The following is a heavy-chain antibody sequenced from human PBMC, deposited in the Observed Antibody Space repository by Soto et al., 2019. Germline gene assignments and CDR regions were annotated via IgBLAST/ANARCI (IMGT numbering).Heavy chain of an antibody. Sequence: QVQLVESGGGLVKPGGSLRLSCAASGFTFSDYYMSWIRQAPGKGLEWVSYISSSGSTIYYADSVKGRFTISRDNAKNSLYLQMNSLRAEDTAVYYCARGLYYDFWSGYYNNGYFDYWGQGTLVTVSS. CDR1: GFTFSDYY. CDR2: ISSSGSTI. D-gene: IGHD3-3*01. V-gene: IGHV3-11*01. J-gene: IGHJ4*02. CDR3: ARGLYYDFWSGYYNNGYFDY.